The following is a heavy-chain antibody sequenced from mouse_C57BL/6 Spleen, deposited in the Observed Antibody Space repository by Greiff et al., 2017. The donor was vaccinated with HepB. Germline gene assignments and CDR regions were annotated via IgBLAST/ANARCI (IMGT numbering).Heavy chain of an antibody. CDR3: AREGPYAMDY. Sequence: QVQLQQPGAELVKPGASVKMSCKASGYTFTSYWITWVKQRPGQGLEWIGDIYPGSGSTNYNEKFKSKATLTVDTSSSTAYMKLSSRTSEDSAVYDCAREGPYAMDYWGQGTSVTVSS. CDR1: GYTFTSYW. CDR2: IYPGSGST. V-gene: IGHV1-55*01. J-gene: IGHJ4*01.